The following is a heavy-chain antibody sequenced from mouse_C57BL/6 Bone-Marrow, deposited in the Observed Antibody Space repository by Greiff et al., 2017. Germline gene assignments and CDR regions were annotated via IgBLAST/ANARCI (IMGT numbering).Heavy chain of an antibody. D-gene: IGHD2-5*01. CDR1: GYTFTSYW. Sequence: QVQLQQPGAELVMPGASVKLSCKASGYTFTSYWMHWVKQRPGQGLEWIGEIDPSDSYTNYNQKFKGKSTLTVDKSSSTAYMQLSSLTSEDSAVYYWAREARYSTCAMDYWGQGTSVTVSS. CDR2: IDPSDSYT. CDR3: AREARYSTCAMDY. V-gene: IGHV1-69*01. J-gene: IGHJ4*01.